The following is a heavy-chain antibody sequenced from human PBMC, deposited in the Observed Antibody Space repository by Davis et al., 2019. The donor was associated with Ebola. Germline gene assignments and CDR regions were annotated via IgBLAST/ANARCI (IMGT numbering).Heavy chain of an antibody. CDR1: GFTFSSYG. Sequence: GESLKISCAASGFTFSSYGMHWVRQAPGKGLEYVSAISSNGGSTYYADSVKGRFTISRDNSKNTLYLQMSSLRAEDTAVYYCVKVERAYDFWSGALDYWGQGTLVTVSS. CDR2: ISSNGGST. V-gene: IGHV3-64D*08. J-gene: IGHJ4*02. D-gene: IGHD3-3*01. CDR3: VKVERAYDFWSGALDY.